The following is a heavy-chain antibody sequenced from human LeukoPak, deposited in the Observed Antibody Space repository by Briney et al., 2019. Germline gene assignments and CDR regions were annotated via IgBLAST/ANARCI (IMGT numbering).Heavy chain of an antibody. V-gene: IGHV4-59*01. CDR2: IYYSGST. CDR1: GGSISSYY. D-gene: IGHD3-22*01. CDR3: ARDSSGYRRGSFDY. J-gene: IGHJ4*02. Sequence: SETLSLTCTVSGGSISSYYWSWIRQPPGKGLEWIGYIYYSGSTNYNPSLKSRVTMSLDTSNNQFSLKLSSVTAADTAVYYCARDSSGYRRGSFDYWGQGTLVTVSP.